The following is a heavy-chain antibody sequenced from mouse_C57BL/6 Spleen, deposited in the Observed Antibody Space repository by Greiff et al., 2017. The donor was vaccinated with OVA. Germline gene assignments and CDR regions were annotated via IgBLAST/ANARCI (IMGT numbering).Heavy chain of an antibody. V-gene: IGHV1-64*01. CDR3: APYYGKGEYAMYY. CDR1: GYTFTSYW. D-gene: IGHD2-10*01. CDR2: IHPNSGST. Sequence: QVQLQQPGAELVKPGASVKLSCKASGYTFTSYWMHWVKQRPGQGLEWIGMIHPNSGSTNYNEKVKSKATLTVDKSSSTAYLQLISLTSEDSAVYYCAPYYGKGEYAMYYWGQGTSVTVSS. J-gene: IGHJ4*01.